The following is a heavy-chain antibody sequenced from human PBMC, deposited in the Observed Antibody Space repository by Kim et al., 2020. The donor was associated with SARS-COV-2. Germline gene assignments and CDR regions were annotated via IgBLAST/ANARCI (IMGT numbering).Heavy chain of an antibody. CDR1: GFSFSTYS. V-gene: IGHV3-48*02. Sequence: GGSLRLSCAASGFSFSTYSMNWVRQAPGKGLEWISYISSRSITIFYADSVKGLFTISRDNAKNSLYLQVNSLRDEDTAVYYCARDLDSSSVWGRGTLVTV. J-gene: IGHJ4*02. CDR2: ISSRSITI. D-gene: IGHD6-6*01. CDR3: ARDLDSSSV.